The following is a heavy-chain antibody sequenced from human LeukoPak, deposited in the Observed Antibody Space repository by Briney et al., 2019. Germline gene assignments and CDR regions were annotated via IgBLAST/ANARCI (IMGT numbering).Heavy chain of an antibody. CDR3: ARDPGGWLRSFDY. Sequence: GGSLRLSCAASGFTVSSNYMSWVRQAPGKGLEWVSVIYSGGSTYYADSVKGRFTISRDNSKNTLYLQMNSLRAEDTAVYYCARDPGGWLRSFDYWGQGTLVTVSS. D-gene: IGHD5-12*01. J-gene: IGHJ4*02. CDR1: GFTVSSNY. V-gene: IGHV3-66*01. CDR2: IYSGGST.